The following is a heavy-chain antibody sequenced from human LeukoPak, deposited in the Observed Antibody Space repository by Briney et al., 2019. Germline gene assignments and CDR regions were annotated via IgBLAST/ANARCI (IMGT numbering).Heavy chain of an antibody. J-gene: IGHJ4*02. V-gene: IGHV4-34*01. CDR3: ARGPYDSSGYYEIEGTNFDY. Sequence: SETLSLTCAVYGGSFSGYYWSWIRQPPGKGLEWIGEINHGGSTNYNPSLKSRVTISVDTSKNQFSLKLSSVTAADTAVYYCARGPYDSSGYYEIEGTNFDYWGQGTLVTVSS. CDR2: INHGGST. CDR1: GGSFSGYY. D-gene: IGHD3-22*01.